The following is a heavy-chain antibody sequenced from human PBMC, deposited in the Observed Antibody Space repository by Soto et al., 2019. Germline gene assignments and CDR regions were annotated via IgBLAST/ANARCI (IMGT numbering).Heavy chain of an antibody. D-gene: IGHD3-3*01. CDR3: ARDHTYYDFWSGYSQPNWFDP. CDR1: GYTFTSYD. J-gene: IGHJ5*02. CDR2: MNPNSGNT. Sequence: VASVKVSCKASGYTFTSYDINWVRQATGQGLEWMGWMNPNSGNTGYAQKFQGRVTMTRNTSISTAYMELSSLRSEDTAVYYCARDHTYYDFWSGYSQPNWFDPWGQGTLVTVSS. V-gene: IGHV1-8*01.